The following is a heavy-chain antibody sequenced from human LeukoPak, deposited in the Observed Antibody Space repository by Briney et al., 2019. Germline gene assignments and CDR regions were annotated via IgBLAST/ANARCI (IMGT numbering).Heavy chain of an antibody. CDR3: SGSFGELTFFDY. D-gene: IGHD3-10*01. CDR2: IRSKAYGGTT. V-gene: IGHV3-49*03. J-gene: IGHJ4*02. CDR1: GFTFGDYA. Sequence: GGSLRPSCTAFGFTFGDYAMSWFRQAPGKGLEWVGFIRSKAYGGTTEYAASVKGRFTISRDDSKSIAYLQMNSLKTEDTAVYYCSGSFGELTFFDYWGQGTLVTVSS.